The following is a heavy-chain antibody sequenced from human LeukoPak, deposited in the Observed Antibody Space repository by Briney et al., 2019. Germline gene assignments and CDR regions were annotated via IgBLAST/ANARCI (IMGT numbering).Heavy chain of an antibody. CDR2: IWFDASNK. J-gene: IGHJ3*02. Sequence: GGSLRLSCAASGFTLSSYGVHWDRQAPGKGLEWVAVIWFDASNKYFADSVKGRFTISRDNSKSTVDLQMNSLRAEDTAMYFCVVTTHWADAFDMWGQGTMVTVSS. CDR3: VVTTHWADAFDM. D-gene: IGHD4-17*01. CDR1: GFTLSSYG. V-gene: IGHV3-33*01.